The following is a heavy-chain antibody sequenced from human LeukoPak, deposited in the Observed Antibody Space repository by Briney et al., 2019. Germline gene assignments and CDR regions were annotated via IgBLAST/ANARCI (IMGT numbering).Heavy chain of an antibody. CDR1: GFTFSSYG. D-gene: IGHD4-17*01. CDR2: ISGSGGST. Sequence: PGGTLRLSCAASGFTFSSYGMSWVRQAPGKGLEWVSSISGSGGSTYCADSVKGRFTISRDNSKNTLYLQMNSLKTEDTAVYYCTTDFDYGDYFDYWGQGTLVTVSS. CDR3: TTDFDYGDYFDY. V-gene: IGHV3-23*01. J-gene: IGHJ4*02.